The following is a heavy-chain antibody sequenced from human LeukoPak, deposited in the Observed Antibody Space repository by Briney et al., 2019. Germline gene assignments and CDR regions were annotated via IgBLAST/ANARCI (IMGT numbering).Heavy chain of an antibody. CDR2: IKHDEIEK. J-gene: IGHJ4*02. V-gene: IGHV3-7*01. D-gene: IGHD4-17*01. CDR1: GFIFSDYW. CDR3: TRVPYGDYWSSDY. Sequence: PGGSLRLSCAASGFIFSDYWMSWVRQAPGKGLEWVANIKHDEIEKYYVDSVKGRFTISRDNAKNSLFLQMNSLRVEDTAIYYCTRVPYGDYWSSDYWGQGTLVTVSS.